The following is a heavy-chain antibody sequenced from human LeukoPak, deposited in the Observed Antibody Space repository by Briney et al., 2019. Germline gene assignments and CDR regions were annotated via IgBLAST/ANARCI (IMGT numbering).Heavy chain of an antibody. V-gene: IGHV3-64*01. Sequence: GGSLRLSCAASGFSFSSYAMHWVRQAPGKGLEYVSAISSNGGSTYYANSVKGRFTISRDNSKNTLYLQMGSLRAEDMAVYYYARSPTYYYGSGHFYYGMDVWGQGTTVTVSS. CDR3: ARSPTYYYGSGHFYYGMDV. D-gene: IGHD3-10*01. CDR1: GFSFSSYA. CDR2: ISSNGGST. J-gene: IGHJ6*02.